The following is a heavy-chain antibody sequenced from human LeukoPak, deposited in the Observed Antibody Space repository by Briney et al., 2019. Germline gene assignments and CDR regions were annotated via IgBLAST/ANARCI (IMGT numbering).Heavy chain of an antibody. CDR3: AREGHMVRGVHFHHYYYYMDV. Sequence: GGSLRLSCAASGFTVSSNYMSWVRQAPGKGLEWVAVISYDGSNKYYADSVKGRFTISRDNSKNTLYLQMNSLRAEDTAVYYCAREGHMVRGVHFHHYYYYMDVWGKGTTVTVSS. D-gene: IGHD3-10*01. CDR2: ISYDGSNK. CDR1: GFTVSSNY. V-gene: IGHV3-30*03. J-gene: IGHJ6*03.